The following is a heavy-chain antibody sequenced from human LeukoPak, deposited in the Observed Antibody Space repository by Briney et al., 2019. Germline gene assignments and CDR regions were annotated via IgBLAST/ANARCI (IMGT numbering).Heavy chain of an antibody. D-gene: IGHD3-9*01. CDR1: GGSFSPYY. J-gene: IGHJ4*02. Sequence: SETLSLTCAVYGGSFSPYYWSWIRQPPWKGLEWIGEIYHSGSTNYNPSLKSRVTVSLDTSTNQFSLELSSVTAADTAVYYFFKERAAYDILTGYPRTYYFDSWGQGTLVTVSS. CDR2: IYHSGST. CDR3: FKERAAYDILTGYPRTYYFDS. V-gene: IGHV4-34*01.